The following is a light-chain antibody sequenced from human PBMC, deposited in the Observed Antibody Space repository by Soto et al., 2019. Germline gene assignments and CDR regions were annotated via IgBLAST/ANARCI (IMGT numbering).Light chain of an antibody. CDR3: QQYNSYRYT. CDR1: QSVSNY. V-gene: IGKV3-11*01. Sequence: EIVLTQSPATLSLSPGERATLSCRTSQSVSNYLAWYQQKPGQAPRLLIYDASNRATGIPARFSGSGSGTDFTLTISSLEPEDFATYYCQQYNSYRYTFGQGTKLEIK. CDR2: DAS. J-gene: IGKJ2*01.